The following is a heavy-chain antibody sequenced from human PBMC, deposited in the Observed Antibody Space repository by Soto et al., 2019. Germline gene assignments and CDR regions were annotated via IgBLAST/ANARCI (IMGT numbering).Heavy chain of an antibody. J-gene: IGHJ4*02. CDR1: GYTFTSYG. D-gene: IGHD6-13*01. V-gene: IGHV1-18*01. Sequence: ASVKVSCKASGYTFTSYGISWVRQAPRQGLEWMGWISAYNGNTNYAQKLQGRVTMTTDTSTSTAYMELRSLRSDDTAVYYCARDFGYRKVAAADYFDYWGQGTLVTVSS. CDR2: ISAYNGNT. CDR3: ARDFGYRKVAAADYFDY.